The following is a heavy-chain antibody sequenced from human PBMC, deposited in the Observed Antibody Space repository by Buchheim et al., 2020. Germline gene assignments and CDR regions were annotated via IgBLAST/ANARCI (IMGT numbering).Heavy chain of an antibody. D-gene: IGHD3-16*02. J-gene: IGHJ5*02. V-gene: IGHV5-10-1*03. CDR2: IDPSDSYT. Sequence: EVQLVQSGAEVKKPGESLRISCKGSGYSFTSYWISWVRQMPGKGLEWMGRIDPSDSYTNYSPSFQGHVTVSADKSISTAYPQWSSLKASDTAMYYCARRDYDYVWGSYRYFWFDPWGQGTL. CDR1: GYSFTSYW. CDR3: ARRDYDYVWGSYRYFWFDP.